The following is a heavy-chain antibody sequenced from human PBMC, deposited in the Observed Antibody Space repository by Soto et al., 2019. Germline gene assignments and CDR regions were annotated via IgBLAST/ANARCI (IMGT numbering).Heavy chain of an antibody. CDR2: IIPILGIA. CDR3: AREWIGEGIDY. D-gene: IGHD3-10*01. V-gene: IGHV1-69*08. CDR1: GGTFSSYT. Sequence: QVQLVQSGAEVKKPGSSVKVSCKASGGTFSSYTISWVRQAPGQGLEWMGRIIPILGIANYAQKFQGRVTITADKATSTAYMELSSLRSEDTAVYYCAREWIGEGIDYWGQGTLVIVSS. J-gene: IGHJ4*02.